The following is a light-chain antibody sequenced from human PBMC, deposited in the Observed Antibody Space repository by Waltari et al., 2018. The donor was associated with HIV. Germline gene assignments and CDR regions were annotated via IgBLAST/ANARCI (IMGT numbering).Light chain of an antibody. J-gene: IGLJ2*01. CDR2: EVT. CDR1: DLNDNES. Sequence: QSALTQPASVSGSPGQSITISCDLNDNESVSWYQLHPGKAPKVIIYEVTNRPSGLSNRFSGSQSGNTANLAISGLQPEDEADYFCTSYISGTSPVFGRGTRVTVL. V-gene: IGLV2-14*01. CDR3: TSYISGTSPV.